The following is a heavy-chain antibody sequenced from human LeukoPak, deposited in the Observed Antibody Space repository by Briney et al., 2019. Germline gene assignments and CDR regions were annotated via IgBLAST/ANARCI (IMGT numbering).Heavy chain of an antibody. CDR1: GFTFSSYA. V-gene: IGHV3-30*04. Sequence: GGSLRLSCAASGFTFSSYAMHWVRQAPGKGLEWVAVISYDGSNKYYADSVKGRFTISRDNSKNTLYLQMNSLRAEDTAVYYCARDYVVVVAATGYGDFDYWGQGTLVTVSS. CDR3: ARDYVVVVAATGYGDFDY. CDR2: ISYDGSNK. D-gene: IGHD2-15*01. J-gene: IGHJ4*02.